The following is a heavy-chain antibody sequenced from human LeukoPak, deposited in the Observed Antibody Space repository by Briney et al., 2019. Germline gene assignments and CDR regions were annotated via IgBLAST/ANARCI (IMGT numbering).Heavy chain of an antibody. CDR1: GFTFSSYG. Sequence: GGSLRLSCAASGFTFSSYGMHWVRQAPGKGLGWVAVIWYDGSNKYYADSVKGRFTISRDNSKNTLYLQMNSLRAEDTAVYYCARDYITVTSPFVYWGQGTLVTVSS. CDR3: ARDYITVTSPFVY. V-gene: IGHV3-33*01. J-gene: IGHJ4*02. D-gene: IGHD4-17*01. CDR2: IWYDGSNK.